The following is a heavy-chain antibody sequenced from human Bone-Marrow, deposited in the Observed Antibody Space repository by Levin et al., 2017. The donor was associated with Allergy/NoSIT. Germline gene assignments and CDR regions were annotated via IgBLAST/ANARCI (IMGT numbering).Heavy chain of an antibody. CDR1: GFTFSNSW. Sequence: PGGSLRLSCAASGFTFSNSWMSWVRQTPGKGLEWVANIKEDGSEKYYVDSVKGRFTISRDNAKNSLYVQMNSLRAEDTAVYYCARVQFRRATIGARWFDPWGQGTLVIVSS. CDR3: ARVQFRRATIGARWFDP. V-gene: IGHV3-7*01. J-gene: IGHJ5*02. CDR2: IKEDGSEK. D-gene: IGHD5-24*01.